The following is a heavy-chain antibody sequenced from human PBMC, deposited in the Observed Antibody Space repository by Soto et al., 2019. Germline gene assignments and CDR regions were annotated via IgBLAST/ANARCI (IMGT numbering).Heavy chain of an antibody. CDR1: GGTFSSYA. CDR3: ARSAVAVTTTPYYYYGMDV. V-gene: IGHV1-69*01. J-gene: IGHJ6*02. CDR2: IIPIFGTA. Sequence: QVQLVQSGAEVKKPGSSVKVSCKASGGTFSSYAISWVRQAPGQGLEWMGGIIPIFGTANYAQKFQGRVTITADESTSTAYMELSSLRSEDTAVYYCARSAVAVTTTPYYYYGMDVWGQGTTVTVSS. D-gene: IGHD4-17*01.